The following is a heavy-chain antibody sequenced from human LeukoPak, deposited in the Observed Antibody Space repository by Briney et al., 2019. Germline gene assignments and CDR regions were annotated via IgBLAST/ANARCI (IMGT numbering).Heavy chain of an antibody. CDR3: ARGKVTRDWYFDL. Sequence: PSHTLSLACTVYGGSFSDFHWSWIRLPPGKGLEWIGEINHSGNTNYNPSLKSRVTISIDTSKNQFSLKLSSVTAADTAVYYCARGKVTRDWYFDLWGRGTLVTVSS. CDR1: GGSFSDFH. D-gene: IGHD4-17*01. J-gene: IGHJ2*01. V-gene: IGHV4-34*01. CDR2: INHSGNT.